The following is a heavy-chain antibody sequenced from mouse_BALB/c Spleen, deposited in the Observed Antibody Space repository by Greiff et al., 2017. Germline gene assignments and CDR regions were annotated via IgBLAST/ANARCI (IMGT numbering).Heavy chain of an antibody. CDR2: INPGSGGT. Sequence: VQLQESGAELVRPGTSVKVSCTASGYAFTNYLIEWVKQRPGQGLEWIGVINPGSGGTNYNEKFKGKATLTADKSSSTAYMQLSSLTSDDSAVFFCARAWFYAMDYWGQGTSVTVSS. CDR1: GYAFTNYL. D-gene: IGHD2-2*01. J-gene: IGHJ4*01. V-gene: IGHV1-54*01. CDR3: ARAWFYAMDY.